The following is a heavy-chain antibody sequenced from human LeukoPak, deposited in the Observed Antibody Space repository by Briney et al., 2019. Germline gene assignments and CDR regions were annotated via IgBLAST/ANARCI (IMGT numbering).Heavy chain of an antibody. D-gene: IGHD5-12*01. CDR3: AGGYSGYDTFFEY. Sequence: PSETLSLTCSVSGASVSSYYWNWVRQTPGKGLEWIGYIYYNEKTDYGPSLKSRVTMSLDTSKNQFSLKLSSVTAADTGVYYCAGGYSGYDTFFEYWGQGTLVTVSS. V-gene: IGHV4-59*02. CDR1: GASVSSYY. J-gene: IGHJ4*02. CDR2: IYYNEKT.